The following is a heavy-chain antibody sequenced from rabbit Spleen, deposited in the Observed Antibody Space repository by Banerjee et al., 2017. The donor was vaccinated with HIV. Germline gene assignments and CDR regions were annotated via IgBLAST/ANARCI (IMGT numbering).Heavy chain of an antibody. V-gene: IGHV1S40*01. CDR2: IYTGNGNT. Sequence: QSLEESGGDLVKPGASLTLTCTASGFSFSSSYYMCWVRQAPGKGLEWIGCIYTGNGNTYYASWAKGRFTISKTSSTTVTLQMTSLTAADTATYFCARDLPSNAGGGVGCDLNLWGQGTLVTVS. D-gene: IGHD4-2*01. CDR1: GFSFSSSYY. J-gene: IGHJ4*01. CDR3: ARDLPSNAGGGVGCDLNL.